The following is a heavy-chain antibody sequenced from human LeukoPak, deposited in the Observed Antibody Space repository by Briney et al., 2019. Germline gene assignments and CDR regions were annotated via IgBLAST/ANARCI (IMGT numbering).Heavy chain of an antibody. CDR1: GFTFSSYE. CDR3: ASAFGYSSRYGMDV. V-gene: IGHV3-48*03. J-gene: IGHJ6*02. Sequence: GGSLRLSCAASGFTFSSYEMNWVRQAPGKGLEWVSYISSSGSTIYYADSVKGRFTISRDNAKNSLYLQMNSLRVEDTAVYYCASAFGYSSRYGMDVWGQGTTVTVSS. CDR2: ISSSGSTI. D-gene: IGHD6-13*01.